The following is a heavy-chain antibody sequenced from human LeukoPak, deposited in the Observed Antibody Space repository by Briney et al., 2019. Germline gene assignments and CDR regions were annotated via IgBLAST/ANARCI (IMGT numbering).Heavy chain of an antibody. D-gene: IGHD3-9*01. CDR2: INQDGSEK. V-gene: IGHV3-7*05. Sequence: GGSLRLSCAASGFTFSSYWMSWVRQAPGKGLEWVANINQDGSEKYYVDSVKGRFTISRDNAKNSLYLQMNSLRAEDTAVYYCATSNYDILTGYRRDAFDIWGQGTVVTVSS. CDR1: GFTFSSYW. CDR3: ATSNYDILTGYRRDAFDI. J-gene: IGHJ3*02.